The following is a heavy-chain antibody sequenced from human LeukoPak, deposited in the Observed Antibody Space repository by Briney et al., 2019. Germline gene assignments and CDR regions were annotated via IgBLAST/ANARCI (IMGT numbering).Heavy chain of an antibody. CDR3: ARGDKYCSGGSCYHIDY. CDR2: IYYSGST. D-gene: IGHD2-15*01. Sequence: SETLSLTCTVSGGSISSYYWSWIRQPPGKGLEWIGYIYYSGSTNYNPSLKSRVTISVDTSKNQFSLKLSSVTAADTAVYYCARGDKYCSGGSCYHIDYWGQGTLVTVSS. V-gene: IGHV4-59*08. J-gene: IGHJ4*02. CDR1: GGSISSYY.